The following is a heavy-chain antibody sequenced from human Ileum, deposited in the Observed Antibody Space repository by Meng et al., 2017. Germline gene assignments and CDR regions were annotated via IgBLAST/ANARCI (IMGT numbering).Heavy chain of an antibody. D-gene: IGHD6-25*01. CDR2: VSSTSGSL. Sequence: VVRFESGVVLAKDGGYLRVACAASGFTFSDYYMTWIRQPPGQGLELLSSVSSTSGSLYFADSVMVRVTISRDNGKNSVSLQNTRLRVEDTAVYYCASEHGSLNWVDPWGQGTLVTVSS. CDR3: ASEHGSLNWVDP. J-gene: IGHJ5*02. V-gene: IGHV3-11*04. CDR1: GFTFSDYY.